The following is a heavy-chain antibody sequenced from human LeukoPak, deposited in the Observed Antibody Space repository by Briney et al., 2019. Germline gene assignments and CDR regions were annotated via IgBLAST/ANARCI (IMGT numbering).Heavy chain of an antibody. J-gene: IGHJ3*02. CDR1: GFTFSSYS. V-gene: IGHV3-23*01. D-gene: IGHD2-2*01. CDR3: AKRIVFVPAAPFDI. CDR2: INVNGRNT. Sequence: GGSLRLSCAASGFTFSSYSMSWVRQAPGKGLERAPAINVNGRNTYYDDSVKGRFTISRDNSKNTLYLQMNRLRADDTAVYYCAKRIVFVPAAPFDIWGQRTMVTVRS.